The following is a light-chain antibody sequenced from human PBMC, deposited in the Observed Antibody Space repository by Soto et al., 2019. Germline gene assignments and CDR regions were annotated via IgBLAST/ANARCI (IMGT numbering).Light chain of an antibody. CDR2: GAS. CDR1: QFIDSN. V-gene: IGKV3-15*01. Sequence: EIVMTQSPATLSVSPGDRATLSCRASQFIDSNLAWYQQKPGQAPRLLIYGASTRATGFPARFSGSGSGTEFTLTISSLQSEDFAVYYCQYLNSFPLTFGGGTKVEIK. CDR3: QYLNSFPLT. J-gene: IGKJ4*01.